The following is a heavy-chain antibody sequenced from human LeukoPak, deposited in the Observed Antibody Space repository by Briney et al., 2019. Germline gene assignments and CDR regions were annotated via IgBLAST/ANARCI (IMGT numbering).Heavy chain of an antibody. V-gene: IGHV3-74*01. D-gene: IGHD4-17*01. Sequence: GGSLRLSCAASGFTFSTSWMHWVRQVLGKGLVWVSRINTDGSSTSYADSVKGRFTISRDNAKNTLYLQMNSLRAEDTAVYYCARGRTFSDYGDYGHYWGQGTLVTVSS. CDR1: GFTFSTSW. CDR3: ARGRTFSDYGDYGHY. J-gene: IGHJ4*02. CDR2: INTDGSST.